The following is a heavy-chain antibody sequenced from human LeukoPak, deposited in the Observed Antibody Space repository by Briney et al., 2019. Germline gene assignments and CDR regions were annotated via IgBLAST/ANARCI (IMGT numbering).Heavy chain of an antibody. CDR2: ISGSGGST. CDR3: AKGPVRIQLWLVDY. Sequence: GGSLRLSCAASGFTFSSYAMSWVRQAPGKGLEWVSAISGSGGSTYYADSVKGRFTISRDNSKNTLYLQMNGLRAEDTAVYYCAKGPVRIQLWLVDYWGQGTLVTVSS. CDR1: GFTFSSYA. D-gene: IGHD5-18*01. J-gene: IGHJ4*02. V-gene: IGHV3-23*01.